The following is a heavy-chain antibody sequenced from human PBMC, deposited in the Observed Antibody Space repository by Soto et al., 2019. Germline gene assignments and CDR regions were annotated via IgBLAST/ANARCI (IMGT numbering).Heavy chain of an antibody. Sequence: GESLKISCKASGYSFTNYWIGWVRQMPGKGLELMGIMYPGDSDTRYSPSFQGQVTISADKSINSVYLQWSSLKASDTATYYCARLGFNYDFLSGYYNVHHYYGIDVWGQGTTVTVSS. V-gene: IGHV5-51*01. D-gene: IGHD3-3*01. J-gene: IGHJ6*02. CDR2: MYPGDSDT. CDR3: ARLGFNYDFLSGYYNVHHYYGIDV. CDR1: GYSFTNYW.